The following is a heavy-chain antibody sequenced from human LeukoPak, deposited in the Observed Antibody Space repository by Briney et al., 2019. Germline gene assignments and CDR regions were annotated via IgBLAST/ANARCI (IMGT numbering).Heavy chain of an antibody. CDR1: GFTFSSYW. CDR2: IRHDGSEK. CDR3: ARDGMGVIKAFDI. Sequence: GGSLRLSCAASGFTFSSYWMSWVRQVPGKRLEWVANIRHDGSEKYFVDSVKGRFTISRDNAKNSLYLQMNSLRAEETAVYYCARDGMGVIKAFDIWGQGTMVTVSS. V-gene: IGHV3-7*05. D-gene: IGHD3-10*01. J-gene: IGHJ3*02.